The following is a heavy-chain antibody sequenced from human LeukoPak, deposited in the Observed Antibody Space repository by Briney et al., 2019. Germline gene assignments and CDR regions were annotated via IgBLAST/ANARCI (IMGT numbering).Heavy chain of an antibody. CDR2: IIPIFGTA. V-gene: IGHV1-69*06. D-gene: IGHD1-26*01. Sequence: GASVKVSCKASGCTFSSYAISWVRQAPGQGLEWMGGIIPIFGTANYAQKFQGRVTITADKSTSTAYMELSSLRSEDTAVYYCARDSELNFDDAFDIWGQGTMVTVSS. CDR3: ARDSELNFDDAFDI. J-gene: IGHJ3*02. CDR1: GCTFSSYA.